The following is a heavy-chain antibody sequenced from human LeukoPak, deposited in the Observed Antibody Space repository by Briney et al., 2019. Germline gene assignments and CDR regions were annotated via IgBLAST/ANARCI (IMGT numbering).Heavy chain of an antibody. CDR3: AREASLYCSGNNCYWAFDL. D-gene: IGHD2-2*01. CDR1: GVTLSNYW. J-gene: IGHJ5*02. CDR2: IKQDESKR. Sequence: GGSLRLSCAASGVTLSNYWMRWVRQAPRKGLERVTNIKQDESKRYYVGSVKGRFTISRDNARNSLYLQMNSLRAEETAVYYCAREASLYCSGNNCYWAFDLWGQGTLVTVSS. V-gene: IGHV3-7*01.